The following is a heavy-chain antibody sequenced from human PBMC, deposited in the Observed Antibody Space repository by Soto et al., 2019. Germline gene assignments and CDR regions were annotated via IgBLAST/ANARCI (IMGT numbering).Heavy chain of an antibody. Sequence: SETLSLTCSVSNVSISSSDCNWLRQAPGKGLEWIGFVYYTGTIKYNPSLKSRATISVDTSRNEFSLRLTSVTAEDTAFYFCARDFAGRGPFDPWGPGTLVTVSS. D-gene: IGHD1-26*01. CDR3: ARDFAGRGPFDP. J-gene: IGHJ5*02. CDR1: NVSISSSD. V-gene: IGHV4-59*01. CDR2: VYYTGTI.